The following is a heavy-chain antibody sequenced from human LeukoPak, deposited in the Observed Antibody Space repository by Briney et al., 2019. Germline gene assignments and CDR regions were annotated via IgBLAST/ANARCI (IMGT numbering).Heavy chain of an antibody. J-gene: IGHJ4*02. V-gene: IGHV1-18*01. CDR3: ARVRDSSGWYGRPEFDY. CDR2: ISAYNGNT. D-gene: IGHD6-19*01. CDR1: GYTFTSYG. Sequence: ASVKVSCKASGYTFTSYGISWVRQAPGQGLEWMGWISAYNGNTNYAQKLQGRVTMTTDTSTSTAYMELRSLRSDDTAVYYCARVRDSSGWYGRPEFDYWGQGTLVTVSS.